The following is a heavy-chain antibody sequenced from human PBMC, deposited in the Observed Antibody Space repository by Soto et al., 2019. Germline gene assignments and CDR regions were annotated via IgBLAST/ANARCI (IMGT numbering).Heavy chain of an antibody. D-gene: IGHD6-13*01. CDR2: INAGNGNT. CDR1: GYTFTSYA. CDR3: ARDGDGNNWYAVGFYGLAV. Sequence: ASVKVSCKASGYTFTSYAMHWVRQAPGQRLEWMGWINAGNGNTKYSQKFQGRVTITRDTSASTAYMELSSLRSEDTAVYYCARDGDGNNWYAVGFYGLAVWGQGTTVTVSS. V-gene: IGHV1-3*01. J-gene: IGHJ6*02.